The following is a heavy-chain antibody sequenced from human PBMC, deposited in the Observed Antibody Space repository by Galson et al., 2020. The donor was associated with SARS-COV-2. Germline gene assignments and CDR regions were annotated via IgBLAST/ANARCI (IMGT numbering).Heavy chain of an antibody. Sequence: GGSLRLSCAASGFTFSNYAMAWIRQPPGKGLEWVSLLPETGLTTYYAESAKGRFTISRDNSRNILYLQMNNLRVDDTAIYYCAKEGGSGWATDYFEDWGQGTLVTVSS. V-gene: IGHV3-23*01. D-gene: IGHD3-22*01. J-gene: IGHJ1*01. CDR2: LPETGLTT. CDR3: AKEGGSGWATDYFED. CDR1: GFTFSNYA.